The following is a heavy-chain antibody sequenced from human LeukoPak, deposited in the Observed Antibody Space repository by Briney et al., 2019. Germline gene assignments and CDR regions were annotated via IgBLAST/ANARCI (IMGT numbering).Heavy chain of an antibody. CDR3: TYCDGDSYSYYFDS. CDR2: IRSKANNYAT. D-gene: IGHD2-21*02. CDR1: GFSFSGSA. Sequence: GGSLRLSCAASGFSFSGSAMHWVRQASGKGLEWVGRIRSKANNYATAYAASGKGRFTISTHAAKNTPYLTMNRLKTEDTAVYYCTYCDGDSYSYYFDSWGQGTLVTVSS. J-gene: IGHJ4*02. V-gene: IGHV3-73*01.